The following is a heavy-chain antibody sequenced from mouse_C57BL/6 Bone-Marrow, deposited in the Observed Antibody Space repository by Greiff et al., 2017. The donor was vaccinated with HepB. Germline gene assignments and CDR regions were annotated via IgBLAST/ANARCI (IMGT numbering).Heavy chain of an antibody. CDR2: IYPGDGDT. V-gene: IGHV1-82*01. CDR3: ARWGKRFAY. J-gene: IGHJ3*01. CDR1: GYAFSSSW. Sequence: QVQLQQSGPELVKPGASVKISCKASGYAFSSSWMNWVKQRPGKGLEWIGRIYPGDGDTNYNGKFKGKATLTADKSSSTAYMQLSSLTAEDSAVYFWARWGKRFAYWGQGTLVTVSA.